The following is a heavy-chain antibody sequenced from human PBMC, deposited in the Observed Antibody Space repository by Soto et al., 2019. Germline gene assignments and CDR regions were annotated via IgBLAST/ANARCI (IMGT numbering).Heavy chain of an antibody. J-gene: IGHJ5*02. Sequence: SETLSLTCTVSGGSISSSSYFWGWIRQPPGKGLEWIGSIYYRGSTYYNPSLKIRVTVSVDTSKNHFSLKLSSVTAADAAVYYCARHPSDFWFDPWGQGTLVTVS. CDR2: IYYRGST. V-gene: IGHV4-39*01. D-gene: IGHD2-21*02. CDR3: ARHPSDFWFDP. CDR1: GGSISSSSYF.